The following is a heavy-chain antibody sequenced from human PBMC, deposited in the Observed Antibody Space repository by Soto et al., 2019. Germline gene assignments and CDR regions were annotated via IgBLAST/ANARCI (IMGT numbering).Heavy chain of an antibody. V-gene: IGHV4-59*01. Sequence: SETLSLTCTVSGGSISSYYWSWIRQPPGKGLEWIGYIYYSGSTNYNPSLKSRVTISVDTSKNQFSLKLSSVTAADTAVYYCARGDNDSGGYYAFFDYWGQGTLVTVSS. CDR3: ARGDNDSGGYYAFFDY. CDR2: IYYSGST. J-gene: IGHJ4*02. CDR1: GGSISSYY. D-gene: IGHD3-22*01.